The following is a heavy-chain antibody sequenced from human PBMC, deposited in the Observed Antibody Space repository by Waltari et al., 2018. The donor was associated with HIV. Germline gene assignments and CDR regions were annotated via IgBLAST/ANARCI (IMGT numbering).Heavy chain of an antibody. J-gene: IGHJ3*02. D-gene: IGHD1-1*01. V-gene: IGHV3-7*01. CDR2: IKQDGSEK. CDR1: VFTFSRYG. Sequence: EVQLVESGGGLVQPGGSLRLSCAASVFTFSRYGMSWVRQAPGKGVEWVANIKQDGSEKYYVDSVKGRFTISRDNAKNSLYLQMNSLRAEDTAVYYCARDNWNDGLDIWGQGTMVTVSS. CDR3: ARDNWNDGLDI.